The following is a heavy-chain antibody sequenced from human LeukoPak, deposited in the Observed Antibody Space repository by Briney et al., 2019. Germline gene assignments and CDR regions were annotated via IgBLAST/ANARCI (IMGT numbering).Heavy chain of an antibody. CDR1: GFTFNSCW. D-gene: IGHD6-6*01. Sequence: QPGGSLRLSCAASGFTFNSCWMSWVRQAPGKGLEWTANINEDGSEKHYVDSVEGRFTISRDNAKNSLYLQMNSLRVEDTALYYCTRGDSSSKIDYWGQGILVIASS. CDR3: TRGDSSSKIDY. V-gene: IGHV3-7*01. CDR2: INEDGSEK. J-gene: IGHJ4*02.